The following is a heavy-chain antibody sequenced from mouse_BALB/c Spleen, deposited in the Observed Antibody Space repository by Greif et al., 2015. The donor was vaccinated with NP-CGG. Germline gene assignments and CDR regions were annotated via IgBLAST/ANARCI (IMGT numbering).Heavy chain of an antibody. J-gene: IGHJ3*01. CDR3: ARDLTEGSWFAY. Sequence: EVMLVESGGGLVKPGGSLKLSCAASGFTFSDYYMYWVRQAPEKRLEWVATISDGGSYTYYPDSVKGRFTISRDNAKNNLYLQMSSLKSEDTAMYYCARDLTEGSWFAYWGQGTLVTVSA. V-gene: IGHV5-4*02. CDR2: ISDGGSYT. D-gene: IGHD4-1*01. CDR1: GFTFSDYY.